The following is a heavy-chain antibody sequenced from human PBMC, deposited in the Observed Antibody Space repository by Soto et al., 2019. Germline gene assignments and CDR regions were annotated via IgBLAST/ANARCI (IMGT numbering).Heavy chain of an antibody. Sequence: GESLKISCKGSAYSFKKYCIAWLRQMPGKGLEWMGIIYPADSDTRYSPSFEGQVTISADKYINTAYLQWSRLKASDTAMYYCARQFHDNSCGGNHRYLHSFCGLRTTVT. CDR2: IYPADSDT. D-gene: IGHD1-20*01. V-gene: IGHV5-51*01. J-gene: IGHJ6*02. CDR1: AYSFKKYC. CDR3: ARQFHDNSCGGNHRYLHSF.